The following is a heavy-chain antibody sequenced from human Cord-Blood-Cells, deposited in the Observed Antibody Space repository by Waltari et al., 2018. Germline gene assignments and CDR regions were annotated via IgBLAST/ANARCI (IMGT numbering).Heavy chain of an antibody. CDR3: ARGVLGYCSSTSCYTFDP. CDR1: GGTFSSYA. D-gene: IGHD2-2*02. CDR2: IVPIFGTA. J-gene: IGHJ5*02. Sequence: QVQLVQSGAEVKKPGSSVKVSCKASGGTFSSYAISWVRQAPGQGLEWMGGIVPIFGTANYAKKFQGRVTITADESTSTAYMELSSLRSEDTAVYYCARGVLGYCSSTSCYTFDPWGQGTLVTVSS. V-gene: IGHV1-69*01.